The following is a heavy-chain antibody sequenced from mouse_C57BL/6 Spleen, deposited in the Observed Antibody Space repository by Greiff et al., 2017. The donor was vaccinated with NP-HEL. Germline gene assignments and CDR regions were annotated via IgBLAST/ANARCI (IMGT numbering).Heavy chain of an antibody. V-gene: IGHV1-64*01. J-gene: IGHJ2*01. CDR2: IHPNSGST. Sequence: VQLQQPGAELVKPGASVKLSCKASGYTFTSYWMHWVKQRPGQGLEWIGMIHPNSGSTNYNEKFKSKATLTVDKSSSTAYMQLSSLTSEDSAVYYCARSSGYPYYFDYWGQGTTLTVSS. CDR1: GYTFTSYW. D-gene: IGHD3-2*02. CDR3: ARSSGYPYYFDY.